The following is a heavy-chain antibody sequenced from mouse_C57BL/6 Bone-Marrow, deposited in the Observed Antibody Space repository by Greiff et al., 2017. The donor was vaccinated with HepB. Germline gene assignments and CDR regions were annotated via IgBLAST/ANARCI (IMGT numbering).Heavy chain of an antibody. D-gene: IGHD1-1*01. CDR1: GYTFTSYW. Sequence: VQLQQSGAELVKPGASVKLSCKASGYTFTSYWMQWVKQRPGQGLEWIGEIDPSDSYTNYNQKFKGKATLTVDTSSSTAYMQLSSLTSEDSAVYYCASFNVVGSSYVWAMDYWGQGTSVTVSS. J-gene: IGHJ4*01. CDR3: ASFNVVGSSYVWAMDY. V-gene: IGHV1-50*01. CDR2: IDPSDSYT.